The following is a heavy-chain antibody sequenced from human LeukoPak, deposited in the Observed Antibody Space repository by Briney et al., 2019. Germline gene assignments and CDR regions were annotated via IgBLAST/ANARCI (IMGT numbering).Heavy chain of an antibody. V-gene: IGHV3-30*03. CDR1: GFTFNNYG. CDR3: ARGGRGDYVFGEFDY. D-gene: IGHD4-17*01. Sequence: GKSLRLSCAASGFTFNNYGMHWVRQAPGKGLEWVAVISYDGRNKHYPDSVKGRFTISRDNAKNSLYLQMSSLRAEDTAVYYCARGGRGDYVFGEFDYWGQGTLVTVSS. J-gene: IGHJ4*02. CDR2: ISYDGRNK.